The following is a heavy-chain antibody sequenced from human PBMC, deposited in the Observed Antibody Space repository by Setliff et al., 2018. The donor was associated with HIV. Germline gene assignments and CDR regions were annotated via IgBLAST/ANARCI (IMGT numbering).Heavy chain of an antibody. J-gene: IGHJ4*02. CDR2: IIPVFGSA. CDR3: ARDRAEADVGGGVRGPTYFCDY. Sequence: SVKVSCKASGGPFSTSAISWVRQAPGRGLEWMGGIIPVFGSAHYAQKFQDRITITTDESTSSVFVELSNLRPDDTAIYYCARDRAEADVGGGVRGPTYFCDYWGQGTLVTVSS. CDR1: GGPFSTSA. D-gene: IGHD3-16*01. V-gene: IGHV1-69*05.